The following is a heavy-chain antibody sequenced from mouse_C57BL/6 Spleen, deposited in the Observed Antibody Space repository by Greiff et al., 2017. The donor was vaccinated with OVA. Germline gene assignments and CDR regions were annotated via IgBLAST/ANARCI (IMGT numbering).Heavy chain of an antibody. D-gene: IGHD2-4*01. Sequence: QVQLQQPGAELVRPGSSVKLSCKASGYTFTSYWMHWVKQRPIQGLEWIGNIDPSDSETHYNQKFKDKATLTVDKSSSTAYMQLSSLTSEDSAVYYCARFDYDGNYYAMDYWGRGTSVTVSS. CDR1: GYTFTSYW. V-gene: IGHV1-52*01. CDR2: IDPSDSET. CDR3: ARFDYDGNYYAMDY. J-gene: IGHJ4*01.